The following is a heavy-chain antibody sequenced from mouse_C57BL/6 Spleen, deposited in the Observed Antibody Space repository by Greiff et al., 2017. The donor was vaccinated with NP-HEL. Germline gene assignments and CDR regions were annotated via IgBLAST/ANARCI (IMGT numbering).Heavy chain of an antibody. CDR3: ARDGGYRFHWYFDV. Sequence: EVHLVESGPGMVKPSQSLSLTCTVTGYSITSGYDWHWIRHFPGNKLEWMGYISYSGSTNYNPSLKSRISITHDTSKNHFFLKLNSVTTEDTATYYCARDGGYRFHWYFDVWGTGTTVTVSS. CDR2: ISYSGST. V-gene: IGHV3-1*01. CDR1: GYSITSGYD. J-gene: IGHJ1*03. D-gene: IGHD2-2*01.